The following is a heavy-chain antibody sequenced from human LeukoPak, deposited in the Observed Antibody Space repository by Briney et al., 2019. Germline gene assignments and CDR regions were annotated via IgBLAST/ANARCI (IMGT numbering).Heavy chain of an antibody. CDR1: GGSISSYY. D-gene: IGHD5-18*01. V-gene: IGHV4-59*06. J-gene: IGHJ4*02. CDR3: AREGYSYGYNYFDY. Sequence: SSETLSLTCTVSGGSISSYYWSWIRQHPGKGLEWIGYIYYSGSTYYNPSLKSRVTISVDTSKNQFSLKLSSVTAADTAVYYCAREGYSYGYNYFDYWGQGTLVTVSS. CDR2: IYYSGST.